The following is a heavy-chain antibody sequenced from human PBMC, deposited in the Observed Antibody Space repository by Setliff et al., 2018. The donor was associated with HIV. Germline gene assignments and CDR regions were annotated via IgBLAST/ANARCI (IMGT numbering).Heavy chain of an antibody. Sequence: GASVKVSCKASGGTFGNYGVGWVRQAPGQGLEWVGGIVPILNIANYAQEFQGRATITADTSKNQFSLKLTSVTAADTAMYYCASRIYYYDESRVLREGGFVPWGQGTLVTVSS. D-gene: IGHD3-22*01. CDR3: ASRIYYYDESRVLREGGFVP. CDR2: IVPILNIA. CDR1: GGTFGNYG. V-gene: IGHV1-69*10. J-gene: IGHJ5*02.